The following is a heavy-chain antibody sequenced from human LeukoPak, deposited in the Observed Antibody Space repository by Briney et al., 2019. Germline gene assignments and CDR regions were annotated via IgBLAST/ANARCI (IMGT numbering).Heavy chain of an antibody. J-gene: IGHJ6*03. CDR1: GFSLSNAIMA. CDR2: IFSNDEK. CDR3: ARLVFYSYYYMDV. Sequence: SGPTLVKPTETLTLTCTVSGFSLSNAIMAVSWIRQPPGKALEWLAHIFSNDEKSYSTSLKSRLTISKDTSKSQVVLTMTNMDPVDTATSYCARLVFYSYYYMDVWGKGTTVTVSS. V-gene: IGHV2-26*01. D-gene: IGHD2-8*01.